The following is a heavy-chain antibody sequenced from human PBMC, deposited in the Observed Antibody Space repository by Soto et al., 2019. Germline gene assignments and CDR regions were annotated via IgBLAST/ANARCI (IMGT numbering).Heavy chain of an antibody. CDR3: AKQQGPGTPYYYAMDV. CDR2: IRSSGDRT. D-gene: IGHD1-1*01. V-gene: IGHV3-23*01. J-gene: IGHJ6*02. Sequence: GGSLRHSCAASGFTFSSYAMSWVRQAPGKGLEWVSVIRSSGDRTYYADSVKGRFTISRDNSKNTLYMQMNSLRAEDTAVYYCAKQQGPGTPYYYAMDVWGQGTTVTVSS. CDR1: GFTFSSYA.